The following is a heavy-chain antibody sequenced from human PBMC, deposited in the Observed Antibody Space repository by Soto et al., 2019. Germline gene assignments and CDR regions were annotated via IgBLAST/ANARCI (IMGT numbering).Heavy chain of an antibody. CDR2: INHSGST. J-gene: IGHJ4*02. V-gene: IGHV4-34*01. CDR3: ARGLFITIFGVVVPRPFDY. Sequence: PSETLSLTCAVYGGSFSGYYWSWIRQPPGKGLEWIGEINHSGSTNYNPSLKSRVTISVDTSKNQFSLKLSSVTAADTAVYYCARGLFITIFGVVVPRPFDYWGQGTLVTVSS. CDR1: GGSFSGYY. D-gene: IGHD3-3*01.